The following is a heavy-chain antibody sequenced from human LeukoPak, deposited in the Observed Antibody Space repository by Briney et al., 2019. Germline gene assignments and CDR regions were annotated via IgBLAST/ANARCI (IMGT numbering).Heavy chain of an antibody. CDR2: IWYDGSNK. CDR1: GLTFSSYG. J-gene: IGHJ5*02. Sequence: GGSLRLSCAASGLTFSSYGMHWVRQAPGKGLEWVAVIWYDGSNKYYADSVKGRFTISRDNSKNTLYLQMNSLRAEDTAAYYCARGGRQWLAPYNWFDPWGQGTLVTVSS. D-gene: IGHD6-19*01. V-gene: IGHV3-33*01. CDR3: ARGGRQWLAPYNWFDP.